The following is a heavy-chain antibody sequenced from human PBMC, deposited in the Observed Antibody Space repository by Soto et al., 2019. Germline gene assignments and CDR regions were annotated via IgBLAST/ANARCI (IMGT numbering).Heavy chain of an antibody. J-gene: IGHJ5*02. CDR2: ISGSGGSA. V-gene: IGHV3-23*01. D-gene: IGHD2-2*01. CDR1: GFTFSNYA. CDR3: AKDPYSGVLVPVAIGFDP. Sequence: GGSLRLSCAASGFTFSNYAMTWVRQGPGKGLEWVSAISGSGGSAYYAVSVKGRFTISRDNSKNTLYLQMNSLRADDSGVYYCAKDPYSGVLVPVAIGFDPWGPGTLVTVSS.